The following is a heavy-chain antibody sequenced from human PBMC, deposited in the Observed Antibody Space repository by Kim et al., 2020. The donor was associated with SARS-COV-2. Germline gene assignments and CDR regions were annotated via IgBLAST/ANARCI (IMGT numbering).Heavy chain of an antibody. D-gene: IGHD2-2*01. Sequence: SETLSLTCTVSGGSISSGDYYWSWIRQPPGKGLEWIGYIYYSGSTYYNPSLKSRVTISVDTSKNQFSLKLSSVTAADTAVYYCARDKAGRYCSSTSCYYYYYGMDVWGQGTTVTVSS. J-gene: IGHJ6*02. CDR3: ARDKAGRYCSSTSCYYYYYGMDV. CDR2: IYYSGST. CDR1: GGSISSGDYY. V-gene: IGHV4-30-4*01.